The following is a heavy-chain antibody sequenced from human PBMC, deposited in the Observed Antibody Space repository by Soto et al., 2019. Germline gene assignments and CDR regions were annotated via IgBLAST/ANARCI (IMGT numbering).Heavy chain of an antibody. J-gene: IGHJ6*02. V-gene: IGHV4-38-2*01. Sequence: SSETLSLTCAVSGYSISSGYYWCWIRQPPGKGLEWIGSIYHSGSTYYNPSLKSRVTISVDTSKNHFSLKLSSVTAADTAVYYCARRSGYYYYGMDVWGQGTTVTVSS. CDR2: IYHSGST. D-gene: IGHD6-19*01. CDR3: ARRSGYYYYGMDV. CDR1: GYSISSGYY.